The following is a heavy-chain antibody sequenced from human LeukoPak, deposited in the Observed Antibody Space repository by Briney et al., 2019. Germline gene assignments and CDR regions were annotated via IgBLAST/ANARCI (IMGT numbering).Heavy chain of an antibody. V-gene: IGHV5-10-1*01. D-gene: IGHD1-14*01. J-gene: IGHJ2*01. CDR3: ARRNRDKAISLDL. CDR2: IEPSDSQP. CDR1: GYSFTNYW. Sequence: GESLKISCEGSGYSFTNYWISWVRQKPGRGLDWMARIEPSDSQPNYNPAFRGHVTVSVDKSISTAYLQWSSLEASDTAIYYCARRNRDKAISLDLWGRGTMVTVSS.